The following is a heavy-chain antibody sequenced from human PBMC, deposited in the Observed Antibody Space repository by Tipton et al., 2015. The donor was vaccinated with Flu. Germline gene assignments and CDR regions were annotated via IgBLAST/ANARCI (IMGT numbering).Heavy chain of an antibody. D-gene: IGHD2-15*01. CDR2: IYHSGST. J-gene: IGHJ5*02. CDR1: GYSISSGYY. Sequence: LRLSCAVSGYSISSGYYWGWIRQPPGKGLEWIGSIYHSGSTYYNPSLKSRVTISVDTSKDQFSLKLSSVTAADTAVYYCARRYCSGGSCVTGWFDPWGQGTLVTVS. V-gene: IGHV4-38-2*01. CDR3: ARRYCSGGSCVTGWFDP.